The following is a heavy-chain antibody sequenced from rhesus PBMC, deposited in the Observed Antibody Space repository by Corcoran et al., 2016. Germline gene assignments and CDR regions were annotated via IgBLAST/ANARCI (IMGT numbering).Heavy chain of an antibody. CDR1: GYSISSGYD. CDR3: ARDSTVTFDY. CDR2: IYGSSGST. D-gene: IGHD4-23*01. V-gene: IGHV4-76*01. J-gene: IGHJ4*01. Sequence: QVQLQESGPGVVKPSETLSLTCAVSGYSISSGYDWSWIRQPPGKGLAWIGYIYGSSGSTNYNPSLKNRVTISKDTSKNQFSLKLSSVTAADTAVYYCARDSTVTFDYWGQGVLVTVSS.